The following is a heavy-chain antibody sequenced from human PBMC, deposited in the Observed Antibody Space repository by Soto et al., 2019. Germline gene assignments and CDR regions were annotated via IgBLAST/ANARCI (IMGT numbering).Heavy chain of an antibody. J-gene: IGHJ4*02. Sequence: GASVKVSCKASGGTFSSYAISWVRQAPGQGLEWKGGIIPIFGTANYAQKFQGRVTITADESTSTAYMELSSLRSEDTAVYYCARDRSRGYCISTSCSFDYWGQGTLVTVSS. CDR2: IIPIFGTA. CDR1: GGTFSSYA. D-gene: IGHD2-2*01. CDR3: ARDRSRGYCISTSCSFDY. V-gene: IGHV1-69*01.